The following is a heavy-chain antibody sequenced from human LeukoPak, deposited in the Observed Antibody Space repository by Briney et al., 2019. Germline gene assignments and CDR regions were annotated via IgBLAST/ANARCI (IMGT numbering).Heavy chain of an antibody. Sequence: GGSLRLSCAASGFTFSNYWMSWVRQAPGKGLEWVSAISGSGGSTYYADSVKGRFTISRDNSKNTLYLQMNSLRAEDTAVYYCAKRDSGYNPIQYYFDYWGQGTLVTVSS. J-gene: IGHJ4*02. CDR2: ISGSGGST. CDR3: AKRDSGYNPIQYYFDY. D-gene: IGHD5-12*01. V-gene: IGHV3-23*01. CDR1: GFTFSNYW.